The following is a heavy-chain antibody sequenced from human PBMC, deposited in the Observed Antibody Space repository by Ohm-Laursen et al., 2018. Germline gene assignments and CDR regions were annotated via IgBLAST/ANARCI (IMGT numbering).Heavy chain of an antibody. CDR2: ISGSGGGT. Sequence: SLRLSCAASGFTFNNYGVNWVRQAPGKGLKWVSGISGSGGGTYYADSVKGRFTISRDNSKNTLYLQMNSLRVEDTAVYYCAKGRTYSNGHAFDIWGQGTMVTVSS. CDR1: GFTFNNYG. CDR3: AKGRTYSNGHAFDI. J-gene: IGHJ3*02. D-gene: IGHD6-19*01. V-gene: IGHV3-23*01.